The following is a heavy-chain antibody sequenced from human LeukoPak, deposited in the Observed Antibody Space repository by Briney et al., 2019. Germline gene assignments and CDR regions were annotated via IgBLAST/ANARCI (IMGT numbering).Heavy chain of an antibody. CDR3: AKGQVTGYYIGFDY. D-gene: IGHD3-9*01. CDR1: GFTFSSYA. CDR2: ISYDGSNK. V-gene: IGHV3-30-3*01. J-gene: IGHJ4*02. Sequence: GGSLRLSCAASGFTFSSYAMHWVRQAPGKGLEWVAVISYDGSNKYYADSVKGRFTISRDNSKNTLYLQMNSLRAEDTALYYCAKGQVTGYYIGFDYWGQGTLVTVSS.